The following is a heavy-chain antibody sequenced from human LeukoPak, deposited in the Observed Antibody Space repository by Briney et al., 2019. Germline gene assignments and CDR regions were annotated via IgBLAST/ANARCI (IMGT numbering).Heavy chain of an antibody. CDR3: ARAEGSGPIVDLYYYYMDV. Sequence: SVKVSCKASGGTFYSYAISWVRQAPGQGLEWMGRITPIFGTAYYAQKFQGRVTITADKSTSTAYMELSSLRSEDTAVYYCARAEGSGPIVDLYYYYMDVWGKGTTVTVSS. V-gene: IGHV1-69*06. CDR1: GGTFYSYA. D-gene: IGHD3-10*01. CDR2: ITPIFGTA. J-gene: IGHJ6*03.